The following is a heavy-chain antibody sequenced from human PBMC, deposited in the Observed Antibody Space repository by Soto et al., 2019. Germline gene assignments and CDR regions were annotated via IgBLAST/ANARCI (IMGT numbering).Heavy chain of an antibody. CDR1: GYTFTGYY. D-gene: IGHD6-19*01. CDR2: INPNSGGT. Sequence: QVQLVQSGADVKKPGASVKVSCKASGYTFTGYYMHWVRQAPGQGLEWMCWINPNSGGTDYAQKFQGRVTMARDTSTTTASMELSSLTSDDTAVYYCARATGYSSSFFYGMDFWGQGTTVTVSS. CDR3: ARATGYSSSFFYGMDF. V-gene: IGHV1-2*02. J-gene: IGHJ6*02.